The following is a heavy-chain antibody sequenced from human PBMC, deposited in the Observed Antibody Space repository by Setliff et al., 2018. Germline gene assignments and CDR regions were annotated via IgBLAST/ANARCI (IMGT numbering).Heavy chain of an antibody. J-gene: IGHJ6*03. CDR2: TIPMFGTT. V-gene: IGHV1-69*05. Sequence: SVKVSCKASGYIFTSYGISWVRRAPGQGLEWMGGTIPMFGTTEYAQKFQGRLTIITDESTNTAFKQLSSLRSDDTAVYYCVREGVDSRSSTDYRYYMDVWGKGTTVTVSS. CDR3: VREGVDSRSSTDYRYYMDV. D-gene: IGHD3-22*01. CDR1: GYIFTSYG.